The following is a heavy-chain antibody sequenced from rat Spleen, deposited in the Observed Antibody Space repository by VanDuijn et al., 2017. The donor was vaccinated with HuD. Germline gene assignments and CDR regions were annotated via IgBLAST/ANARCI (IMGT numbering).Heavy chain of an antibody. V-gene: IGHV5-25*01. CDR2: ISPSGGST. D-gene: IGHD4-6*01. CDR1: GFTFSNYY. Sequence: EVQLVESGGGLVQPGRSLKLSCAASGFTFSNYYMAWVRQAPTKGLEWVASISPSGGSTYYPDSVKGRFTISRDNAKSTQYLQMDSLRSEDTATYYCARPVGGVMDAWGQGASVTVSS. CDR3: ARPVGGVMDA. J-gene: IGHJ4*01.